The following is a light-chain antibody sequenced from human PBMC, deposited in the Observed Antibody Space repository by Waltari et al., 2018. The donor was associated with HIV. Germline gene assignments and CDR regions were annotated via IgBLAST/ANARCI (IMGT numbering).Light chain of an antibody. CDR2: KDS. Sequence: SYELTQPPSVSVSPGQTARITCSGDALPKQYTYWYQQKPGQAPVLVIYKDSERPSGIPGRFSGSSSGTTVTLTISGVQAEDEADYYCQSADSSGTYVFGTGTTVTVL. J-gene: IGLJ1*01. CDR3: QSADSSGTYV. CDR1: ALPKQY. V-gene: IGLV3-25*03.